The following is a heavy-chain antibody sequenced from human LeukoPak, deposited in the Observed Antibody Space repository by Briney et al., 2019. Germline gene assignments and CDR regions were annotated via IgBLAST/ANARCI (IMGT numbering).Heavy chain of an antibody. J-gene: IGHJ5*02. CDR1: GFTFSSYA. V-gene: IGHV3-23*01. CDR3: AKGSGSGWYGWFAP. D-gene: IGHD6-19*01. Sequence: GGSLRLSCAASGFTFSSYAMSWVRQAPGKGLEWVSAISGSGGSAYYADSEKGRFTISRDNSKNTFFLQMNTLRAADTAVYYCAKGSGSGWYGWFAPWGQGTLVTVSS. CDR2: ISGSGGSA.